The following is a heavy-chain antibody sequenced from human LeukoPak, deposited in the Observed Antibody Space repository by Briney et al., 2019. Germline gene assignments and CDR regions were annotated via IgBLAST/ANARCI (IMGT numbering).Heavy chain of an antibody. V-gene: IGHV3-23*01. CDR3: AKRTSYGNFDY. J-gene: IGHJ4*02. CDR1: GFSFTNYA. CDR2: ISGSGSGT. D-gene: IGHD5-18*01. Sequence: GGSLRLSCAASGFSFTNYAMSWVRRAPGKGLEWVSSISGSGSGTYYADSVKGRFTISRDSSKNTLYLQMNSLRAEDTTIYYCAKRTSYGNFDYWGQGTLVTVSS.